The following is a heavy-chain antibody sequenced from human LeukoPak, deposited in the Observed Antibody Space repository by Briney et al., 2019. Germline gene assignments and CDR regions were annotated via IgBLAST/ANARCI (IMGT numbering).Heavy chain of an antibody. CDR1: GGSINSYY. V-gene: IGHV4-59*01. J-gene: IGHJ4*02. Sequence: SETLSLTCTVSGGSINSYYWGWIRQPPGKGLEWIGYIYYSGSILYSGSTNYNPSLKSRVTISVDTSKNQFSLKLSSVTAADTAVYYCARSPGYYFDYWGQGTLVTVSS. CDR3: ARSPGYYFDY. CDR2: IYYSGSILYSGST.